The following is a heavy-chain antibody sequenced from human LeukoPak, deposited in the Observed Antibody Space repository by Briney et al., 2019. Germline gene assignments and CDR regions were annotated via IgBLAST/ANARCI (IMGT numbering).Heavy chain of an antibody. CDR3: ARGSSSSAVSNDY. D-gene: IGHD6-6*01. CDR2: IYPGDSDT. Sequence: GESLKISCKGSGYSFTSYWIGWVRQMPGKGLEWMGIIYPGDSDTRYSPSFQGQVTISADKSISTAYMELSRLRSDDTAVYYCARGSSSSAVSNDYWGQGTLVTVSS. J-gene: IGHJ4*02. V-gene: IGHV5-51*01. CDR1: GYSFTSYW.